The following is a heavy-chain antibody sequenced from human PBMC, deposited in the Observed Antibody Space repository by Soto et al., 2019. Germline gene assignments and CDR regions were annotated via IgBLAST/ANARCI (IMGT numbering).Heavy chain of an antibody. CDR1: GFTVSSNY. Sequence: GGSLRLSCAASGFTVSSNYMSWVRQAPGKGLEWVSVIYSGGSTYYADSVKGRFTISRDNSKNTLYLQMNSLRAEDTAVYYCARERGTVTTSGYYYYYYYMDVWGKGTTVTVSS. J-gene: IGHJ6*03. V-gene: IGHV3-66*01. CDR3: ARERGTVTTSGYYYYYYYMDV. D-gene: IGHD4-17*01. CDR2: IYSGGST.